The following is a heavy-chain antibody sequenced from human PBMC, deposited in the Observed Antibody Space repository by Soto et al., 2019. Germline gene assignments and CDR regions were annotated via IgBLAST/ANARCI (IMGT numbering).Heavy chain of an antibody. V-gene: IGHV4-30-2*01. J-gene: IGHJ5*02. CDR3: ARVRGYSSDDWFDP. CDR1: GGSISSGGYS. D-gene: IGHD2-15*01. CDR2: IYHSGST. Sequence: PSETLSLTCAVSGGSISSGGYSWSWIRQPPGKGLEWIGYIYHSGSTYYNPSLKSRVTISVDRSKNQFSLKLSSVTAADTAVYYCARVRGYSSDDWFDPWGQGTLVTVSS.